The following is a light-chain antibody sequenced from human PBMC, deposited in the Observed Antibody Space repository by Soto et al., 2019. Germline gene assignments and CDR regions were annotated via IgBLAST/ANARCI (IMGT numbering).Light chain of an antibody. J-gene: IGKJ4*01. Sequence: EIVMTQSPATLSVSPGERATLSCRASQSVSSNLAWYQQKPGQAPSLLIYDASTRATGIPARFSGSGSGTDFTLTISSLQSEDFAVYYCQQYKNWPLLTFGGGTKVEIK. V-gene: IGKV3D-15*01. CDR1: QSVSSN. CDR2: DAS. CDR3: QQYKNWPLLT.